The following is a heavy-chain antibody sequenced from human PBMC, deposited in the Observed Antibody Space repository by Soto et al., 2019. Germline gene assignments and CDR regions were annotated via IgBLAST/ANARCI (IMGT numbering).Heavy chain of an antibody. CDR2: ISYDGSNK. J-gene: IGHJ6*02. CDR3: ARDGSGSYYYYGMDV. D-gene: IGHD3-10*01. Sequence: QVQLVESGGGVVQPGRSLRLSCAASGFTFSSYAMHWVRQAPGKGLEWVAVISYDGSNKYYADSVKGRFTISRDNSKNTLYLQMNSLRAEDTAVYYCARDGSGSYYYYGMDVWGQGTTVTVSS. V-gene: IGHV3-30-3*01. CDR1: GFTFSSYA.